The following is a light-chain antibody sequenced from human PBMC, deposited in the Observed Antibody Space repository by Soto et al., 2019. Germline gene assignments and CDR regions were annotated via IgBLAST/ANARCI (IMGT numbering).Light chain of an antibody. Sequence: QSALTQPPSASGSPGQSVTISCTGTTSDVGGYNYVSWYQQHPGKAPKLMIYEVIKRPSGVPDRFSGSKSGNTASLTVSGLQAADEADYYCTSYVTSDNYVFGTGTKLTVL. CDR3: TSYVTSDNYV. CDR2: EVI. V-gene: IGLV2-8*01. CDR1: TSDVGGYNY. J-gene: IGLJ1*01.